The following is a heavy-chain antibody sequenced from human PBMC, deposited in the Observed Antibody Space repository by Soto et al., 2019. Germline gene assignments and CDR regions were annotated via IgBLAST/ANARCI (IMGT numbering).Heavy chain of an antibody. Sequence: GASVKVSCKASGYSFTRYAMHWVRQAPGKGLEWMGWIDADDGDTNYAQKFQGRVTMTEDTSTDTAYMELSSLRSEDTAVYYCATSAPYGDYSFDYWGQGTLVTVSS. J-gene: IGHJ4*02. CDR1: GYSFTRYA. V-gene: IGHV1-24*01. CDR3: ATSAPYGDYSFDY. D-gene: IGHD4-17*01. CDR2: IDADDGDT.